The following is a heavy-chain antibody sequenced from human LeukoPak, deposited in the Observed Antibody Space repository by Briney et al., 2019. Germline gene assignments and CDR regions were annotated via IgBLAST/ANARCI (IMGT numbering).Heavy chain of an antibody. V-gene: IGHV3-21*01. J-gene: IGHJ4*02. D-gene: IGHD6-13*01. CDR3: ARSSTAAAVPYFDY. Sequence: GGSLRLSCAASGFTFSSYSMNWVRQAPGKWLEWVSSISSSSSYIYYADSVKGRFTISRDNAKNSLYLQMNSLRAEDTAVYYCARSSTAAAVPYFDYWGQGTLVTVSS. CDR2: ISSSSSYI. CDR1: GFTFSSYS.